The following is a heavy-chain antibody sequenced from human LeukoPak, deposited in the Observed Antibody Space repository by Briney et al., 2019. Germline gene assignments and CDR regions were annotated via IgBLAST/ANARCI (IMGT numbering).Heavy chain of an antibody. Sequence: PSETLSLTCTVSGGSISSRSYYWGWIRQPPGKGLEWIGEVHLDGRTNFNPSLKSRLTMSVDLSENHVSLKLTSVTAADTAVYYCAREGGFYRPLDYSGQGTLVTVSS. CDR1: GGSISSRSYY. J-gene: IGHJ4*02. V-gene: IGHV4-39*07. CDR2: VHLDGRT. CDR3: AREGGFYRPLDY. D-gene: IGHD6-25*01.